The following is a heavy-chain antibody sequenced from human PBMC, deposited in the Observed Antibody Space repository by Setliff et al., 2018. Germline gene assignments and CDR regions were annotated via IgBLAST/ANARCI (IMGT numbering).Heavy chain of an antibody. Sequence: GASVKVSCKASGYIFTDYYMHWVRQAPGQELGWTGRINPNSGGTNYAQKFQGRVTMTRDTSISTAYMELSRLRSDDTAVYYCARGRDFWSGYLVYWGQGTQVTVSS. V-gene: IGHV1-2*06. CDR3: ARGRDFWSGYLVY. CDR2: INPNSGGT. D-gene: IGHD3-3*01. CDR1: GYIFTDYY. J-gene: IGHJ4*02.